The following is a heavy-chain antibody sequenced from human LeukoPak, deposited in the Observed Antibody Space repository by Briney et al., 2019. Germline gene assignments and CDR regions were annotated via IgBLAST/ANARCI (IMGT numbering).Heavy chain of an antibody. Sequence: QPGGSLRLSCAASGFPFNTFWMTWVRQAPGKGLEWVAHIKQDGREKYYMDSLKGRFTISRDNANNSLYLQMNSLRAEDTAVYYCARASLRYFDWSPGDYWGQGTLVTVSS. CDR3: ARASLRYFDWSPGDY. CDR2: IKQDGREK. J-gene: IGHJ4*02. D-gene: IGHD3-9*01. V-gene: IGHV3-7*04. CDR1: GFPFNTFW.